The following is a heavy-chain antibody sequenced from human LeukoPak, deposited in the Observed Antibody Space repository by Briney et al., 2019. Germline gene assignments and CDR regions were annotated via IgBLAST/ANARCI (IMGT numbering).Heavy chain of an antibody. D-gene: IGHD4-17*01. Sequence: SETLSLTCAVYGGSFSGYYWSWIRQPSGNGLEWIGEINHSGSTNYNPSLKSRVTISVDTSKNQFSLKLSSVTAADTAVYYCARGGVARWRDYYYYYYYGMDVWGQGTTVTVSS. CDR2: INHSGST. CDR1: GGSFSGYY. V-gene: IGHV4-34*01. J-gene: IGHJ6*02. CDR3: ARGGVARWRDYYYYYYYGMDV.